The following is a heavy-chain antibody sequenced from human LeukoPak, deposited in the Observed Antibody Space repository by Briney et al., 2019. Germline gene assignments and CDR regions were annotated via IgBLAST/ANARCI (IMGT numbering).Heavy chain of an antibody. CDR1: LFTSSNYA. V-gene: IGHV3-23*01. Sequence: RGSLRLSCAASLFTSSNYAMTWVRLAPGKGLEWVSGISNSGGGTYYADSVKGRFTISRDNSKNTMYQQMNSLRAEDTAIYYCATDPNWMPGSWGQGTLVSVS. J-gene: IGHJ5*02. CDR2: ISNSGGGT. D-gene: IGHD2-2*01. CDR3: ATDPNWMPGS.